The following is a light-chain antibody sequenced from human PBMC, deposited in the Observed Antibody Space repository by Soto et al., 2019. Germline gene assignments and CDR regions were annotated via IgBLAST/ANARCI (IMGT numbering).Light chain of an antibody. V-gene: IGKV1-5*01. CDR2: DAS. Sequence: DIPMTQSPSTLSASVGDRVTITCRASQSISSWLAWYQQKPGKAPKLLIYDASSLESGVPSRFSGSGSGTEFTLTISSLQPDDFATYYCQQYNTRVTFGGGTKVEIK. CDR1: QSISSW. J-gene: IGKJ4*01. CDR3: QQYNTRVT.